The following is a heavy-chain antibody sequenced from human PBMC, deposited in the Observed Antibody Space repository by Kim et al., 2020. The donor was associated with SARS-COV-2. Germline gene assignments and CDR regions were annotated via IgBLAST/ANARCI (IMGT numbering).Heavy chain of an antibody. D-gene: IGHD2-8*01. CDR2: ISSSSSYI. V-gene: IGHV3-21*01. CDR3: ARDADMVYAAFDY. Sequence: GGSLRLSCAASGFTFSSYSMNWVRQAPGKGLEWVSSISSSSSYIYYADSVKGRFTISRDNAKNSLYLQMNSLRAEDTAVYYCARDADMVYAAFDYWGQGTLVTVSS. CDR1: GFTFSSYS. J-gene: IGHJ4*02.